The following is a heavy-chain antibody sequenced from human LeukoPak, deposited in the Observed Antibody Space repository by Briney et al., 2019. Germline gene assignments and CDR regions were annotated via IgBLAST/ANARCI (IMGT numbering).Heavy chain of an antibody. J-gene: IGHJ4*02. CDR3: AKSHSYGHYYFDY. D-gene: IGHD5-18*01. CDR1: GFTSSSYG. Sequence: PGGSLRLSCAASGFTSSSYGMHWVRQAPGKGLEWVAVISYDGSNKYYADSVKGRFTISRDNSKNTLYLQMNSLRAEDTAVYYCAKSHSYGHYYFDYWGQGTLVTVSS. V-gene: IGHV3-30*18. CDR2: ISYDGSNK.